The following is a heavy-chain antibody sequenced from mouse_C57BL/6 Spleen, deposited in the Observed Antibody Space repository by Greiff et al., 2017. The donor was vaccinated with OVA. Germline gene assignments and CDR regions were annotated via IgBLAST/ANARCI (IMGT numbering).Heavy chain of an antibody. CDR2: IYWDDDK. D-gene: IGHD2-4*01. J-gene: IGHJ3*01. CDR1: GFSLSTSGMG. CDR3: AVYYDYDGGRFAY. Sequence: QVTLKESGPGILQSSQTLSLTCSFSGFSLSTSGMGVSWIRQPSGKGLEWLAHIYWDDDKRYNPSLKSRLTISKDTSRNQVFLKITSVDTADTATYYCAVYYDYDGGRFAYWGQGTLVTVSA. V-gene: IGHV8-12*01.